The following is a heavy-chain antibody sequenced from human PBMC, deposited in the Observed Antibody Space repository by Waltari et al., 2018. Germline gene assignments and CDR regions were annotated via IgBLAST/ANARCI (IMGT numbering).Heavy chain of an antibody. V-gene: IGHV4-39*01. D-gene: IGHD3-3*01. Sequence: QLQLHESGPGLVKPSETLSLTCLVSGTSNNRDNYYWGWIHQPPGRGLEGICSIYYRGTTYYRPSLNSRVTMSVDTTRNQFSLKMTSVTAADTAIYYCASYDIWNGYYFDWWGQGAQVTVSS. J-gene: IGHJ4*02. CDR3: ASYDIWNGYYFDW. CDR2: IYYRGTT. CDR1: GTSNNRDNYY.